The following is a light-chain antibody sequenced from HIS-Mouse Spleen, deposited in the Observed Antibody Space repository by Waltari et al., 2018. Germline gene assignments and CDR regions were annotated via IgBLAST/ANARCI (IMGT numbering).Light chain of an antibody. J-gene: IGLJ2*01. CDR1: SSDVGGYNY. Sequence: QSALTQPPSASGSPGQSVTISCTGTSSDVGGYNYVSWYQQHPGKAPKLMIYEVSKRPSGVTVRFSGSKSGNTASLTVSGLQAEDEADYYCSAYAGSNNFVVFGGGTKLTVL. CDR2: EVS. CDR3: SAYAGSNNFVV. V-gene: IGLV2-8*01.